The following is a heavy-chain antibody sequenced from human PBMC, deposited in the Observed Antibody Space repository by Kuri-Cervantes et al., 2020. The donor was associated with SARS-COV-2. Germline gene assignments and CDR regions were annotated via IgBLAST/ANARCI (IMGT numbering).Heavy chain of an antibody. V-gene: IGHV4-61*09. J-gene: IGHJ3*02. D-gene: IGHD3-3*01. CDR1: GGSISSGSYY. CDR2: IYTSGST. CDR3: ARADDFWSGHDAFDI. Sequence: SCTVSGGSISSGSYYWSCIRQPAGKGLEWIGYIYTSGSTNYNPSLKSRVTISVDTAKNQFSQKLSSVTAADTAVYYCARADDFWSGHDAFDIWGQGTMVTVSS.